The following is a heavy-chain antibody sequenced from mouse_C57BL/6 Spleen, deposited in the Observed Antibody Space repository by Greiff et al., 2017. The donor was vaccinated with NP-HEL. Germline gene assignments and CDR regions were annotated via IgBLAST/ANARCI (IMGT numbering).Heavy chain of an antibody. V-gene: IGHV1-52*01. D-gene: IGHD2-10*02. J-gene: IGHJ3*01. CDR1: GYTFTSYW. CDR3: ARGGGYGLPAWFAY. CDR2: IDPSDSET. Sequence: QVQLQQSGAELVRPGSSVKLSCKASGYTFTSYWMHWVKQRPIQGLEWIGNIDPSDSETHYNQKFKDKATLTVDKSSSTAYMQLSSLTSEDSAVYYCARGGGYGLPAWFAYWGQGTLVTVSA.